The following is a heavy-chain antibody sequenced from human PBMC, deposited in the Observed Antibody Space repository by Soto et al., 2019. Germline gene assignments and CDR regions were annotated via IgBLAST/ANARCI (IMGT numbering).Heavy chain of an antibody. CDR3: AKTRTIFGVVSRHYFDY. V-gene: IGHV3-30-3*02. Sequence: QVQLVESGGGVVQPGRSLRLSCAASGFTFSVYPMHWVRQAPGRGLEWVAYTSYDGSKTYYADSVMGRFTISRDNSKNTLFLQMDSLRPEDTAMYYCAKTRTIFGVVSRHYFDYWGQGTLVTVSS. J-gene: IGHJ4*02. D-gene: IGHD3-3*01. CDR1: GFTFSVYP. CDR2: TSYDGSKT.